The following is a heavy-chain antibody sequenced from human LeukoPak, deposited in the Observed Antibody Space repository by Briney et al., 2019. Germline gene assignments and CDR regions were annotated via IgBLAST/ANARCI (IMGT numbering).Heavy chain of an antibody. CDR3: ARGPYNYGYFDC. J-gene: IGHJ4*02. V-gene: IGHV3-13*01. CDR2: IGTAGDT. Sequence: GGSLRLSCAASGFTFNSYDMHWVRQVTGKGLEWVSTIGTAGDTYYPDSVKGRFTISRENAKYSLYLQMNSLRAEDTAVYYCARGPYNYGYFDCWGQGTLVTASS. CDR1: GFTFNSYD. D-gene: IGHD5-24*01.